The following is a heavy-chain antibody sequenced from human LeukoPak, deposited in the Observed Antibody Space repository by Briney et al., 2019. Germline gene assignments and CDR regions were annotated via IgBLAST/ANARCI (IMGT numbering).Heavy chain of an antibody. D-gene: IGHD1-26*01. J-gene: IGHJ3*02. V-gene: IGHV1-8*03. CDR3: ARSDHNSWNAFDI. Sequence: ASVKVSCKASGYTFGSDDMNWVRQATGQGLEWMGWINPNNGNLGYAQKFQGRVTITRNTPISTAYMELSSLTSEDTAVYYCARSDHNSWNAFDIWGQGTMVTVSS. CDR1: GYTFGSDD. CDR2: INPNNGNL.